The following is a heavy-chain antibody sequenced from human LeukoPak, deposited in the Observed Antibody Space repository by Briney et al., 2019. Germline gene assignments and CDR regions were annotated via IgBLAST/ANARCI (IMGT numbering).Heavy chain of an antibody. CDR2: IRSDGTNK. Sequence: GGSLRLSCAASGFTFSTYGMHWVRQAPGKGLEWVAFIRSDGTNKYYADSVKGRFTISRDKSKNTLFLQMNSPRAEDTAVYYCARDQGAAAGDYFDYRGQGTLVTVSS. D-gene: IGHD6-13*01. CDR1: GFTFSTYG. V-gene: IGHV3-30*02. CDR3: ARDQGAAAGDYFDY. J-gene: IGHJ4*02.